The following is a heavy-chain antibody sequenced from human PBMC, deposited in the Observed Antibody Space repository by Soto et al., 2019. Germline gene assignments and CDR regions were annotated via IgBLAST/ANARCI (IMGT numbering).Heavy chain of an antibody. V-gene: IGHV1-8*01. CDR2: MNPNSGNT. CDR1: GYTFTSYD. D-gene: IGHD4-17*01. J-gene: IGHJ6*02. CDR3: ARGLGRGDRGLYYYYYYGMDV. Sequence: ASVKVSCKASGYTFTSYDINWVRQATGQGLEWMGWMNPNSGNTGYAQKFQGRVTMTRNTSISTAYMALSSLRSEDTAVYYCARGLGRGDRGLYYYYYYGMDVWGQGTTVTVSS.